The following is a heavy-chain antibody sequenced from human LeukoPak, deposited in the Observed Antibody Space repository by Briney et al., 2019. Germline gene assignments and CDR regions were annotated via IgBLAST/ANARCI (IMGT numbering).Heavy chain of an antibody. D-gene: IGHD4/OR15-4a*01. Sequence: SGALSLTCTVAGASVSTYFWGWIRQPAGKGVEWIGRIYASGNTNYNPSIKSRVTISRDASTNQFSLRLTSVPAADTAVYYCARDYGGNYHFDYWCQGTLVTVSS. CDR2: IYASGNT. CDR1: GASVSTYF. CDR3: ARDYGGNYHFDY. J-gene: IGHJ4*02. V-gene: IGHV4-4*07.